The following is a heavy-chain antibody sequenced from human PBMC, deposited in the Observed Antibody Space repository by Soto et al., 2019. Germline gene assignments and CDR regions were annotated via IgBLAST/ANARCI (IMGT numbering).Heavy chain of an antibody. CDR2: VWKDGSNR. CDR3: AKVPRGSNFGYYNF. V-gene: IGHV3-30*02. Sequence: PGGSLRLSCAASGITFSDSGMHWVRQAPGKGLEWVAGVWKDGSNRYYVDSVKGRFTISRDNSKNTLYLQMNSLRDEDTAVYYCAKVPRGSNFGYYNFWGQGTLVTVSS. J-gene: IGHJ4*02. CDR1: GITFSDSG. D-gene: IGHD5-18*01.